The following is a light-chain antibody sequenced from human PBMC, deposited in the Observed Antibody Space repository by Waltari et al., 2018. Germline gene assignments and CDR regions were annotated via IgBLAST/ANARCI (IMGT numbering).Light chain of an antibody. V-gene: IGKV3-11*01. CDR2: DAS. J-gene: IGKJ2*01. CDR1: QSIDRS. Sequence: EIVLTQSPATLSLSPGERATVPCRASQSIDRSLGWYQHKPGQPPRLLIYDASIRATGIPARFSGSGSGTDFTLTITSLEPEDFAVYYCQQRSTWPPSVTFGQGTKLEI. CDR3: QQRSTWPPSVT.